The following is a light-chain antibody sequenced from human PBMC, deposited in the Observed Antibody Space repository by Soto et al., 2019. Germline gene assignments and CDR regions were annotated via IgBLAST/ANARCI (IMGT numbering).Light chain of an antibody. CDR2: DAS. CDR1: QTVGNY. J-gene: IGKJ2*01. CDR3: QQRSNWPPGFT. V-gene: IGKV3-11*01. Sequence: EIVLTESPATLSLSPGERATLSCRASQTVGNYLAWYQQKPGQAPRLRIYDASSRAIGIPARFSGSGSGTDFTLTISDLEPEDFAVYYGQQRSNWPPGFTFGQGTKLEIK.